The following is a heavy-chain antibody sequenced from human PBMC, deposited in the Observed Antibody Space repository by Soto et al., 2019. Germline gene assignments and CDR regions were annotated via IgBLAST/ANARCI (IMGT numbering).Heavy chain of an antibody. Sequence: QVHLVQSGAEVKKPGASVKVSCKASGYTFPSYGISWMRQAPGQGLEWMGWINIDNGDTNYAQKFQGRVTMTSDTATTTGTMELRTLRSDATAAYYPARDAVSWSDRIDENITGMHVWADGTTVTV. V-gene: IGHV1-18*01. CDR2: INIDNGDT. CDR1: GYTFPSYG. CDR3: ARDAVSWSDRIDENITGMHV. D-gene: IGHD1-1*01. J-gene: IGHJ6*02.